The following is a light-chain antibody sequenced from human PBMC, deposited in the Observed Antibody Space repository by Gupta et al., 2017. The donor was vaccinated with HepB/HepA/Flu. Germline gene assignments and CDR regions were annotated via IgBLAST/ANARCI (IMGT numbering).Light chain of an antibody. CDR1: QSISYY. V-gene: IGKV1-39*01. J-gene: IGKJ4*01. Sequence: DIQMTQSPSSLSASVGDSVTFTCRASQSISYYLNWYQQKPGKAPKLLIYATSSLQSGVPSRFSGSGSGTDFTLTISSLQPEDFATYYCQQSYRTPLTFGGGTKVEIK. CDR3: QQSYRTPLT. CDR2: ATS.